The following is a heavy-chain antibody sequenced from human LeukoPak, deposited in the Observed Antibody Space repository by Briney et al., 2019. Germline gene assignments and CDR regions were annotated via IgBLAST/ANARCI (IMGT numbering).Heavy chain of an antibody. CDR2: MLPIFGTA. CDR1: GGNFSNYG. CDR3: ATDPNPYSSTSGYFDF. J-gene: IGHJ4*02. V-gene: IGHV1-69*13. Sequence: ASVKVSCKASGGNFSNYGFHWVRQAAGQVREWMGGMLPIFGTANYAQKFQGRVTITADESSNTASLDLSSLTSEDTAVYYCATDPNPYSSTSGYFDFWGQGTLVTVSS. D-gene: IGHD6-13*01.